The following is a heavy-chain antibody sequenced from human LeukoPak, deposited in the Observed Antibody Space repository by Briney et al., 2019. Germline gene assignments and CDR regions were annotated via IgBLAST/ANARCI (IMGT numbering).Heavy chain of an antibody. CDR2: IRGSGGNT. V-gene: IGHV3-23*01. D-gene: IGHD6-13*01. CDR3: ARDYGYSVDY. Sequence: GGSLRLSCAASGFTFSSYAMSWVRQAPGKGLEWVSTIRGSGGNTYYADSVKGRFTISRDNAKNTLYLQMYSLRAEDTAVYYCARDYGYSVDYWGQGTLVTVSS. CDR1: GFTFSSYA. J-gene: IGHJ4*02.